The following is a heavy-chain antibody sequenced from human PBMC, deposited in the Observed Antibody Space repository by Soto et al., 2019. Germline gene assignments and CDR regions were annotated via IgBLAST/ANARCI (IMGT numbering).Heavy chain of an antibody. CDR3: ARYDAFKAFDL. Sequence: GSLRLSCATSGFTFSSYSMNWVRQAPGKGLEWVASISSASSSIDFADSVKGRFTISRDNVNNSVFPQMNSLRAEDTGFYHCARYDAFKAFDLWGQGTMVTVSS. CDR1: GFTFSSYS. D-gene: IGHD1-1*01. J-gene: IGHJ3*01. CDR2: ISSASSSI. V-gene: IGHV3-21*01.